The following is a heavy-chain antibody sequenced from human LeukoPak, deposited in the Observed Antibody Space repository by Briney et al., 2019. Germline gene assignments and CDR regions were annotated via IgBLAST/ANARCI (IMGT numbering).Heavy chain of an antibody. CDR1: GFTFSDYE. D-gene: IGHD3-10*02. J-gene: IGHJ4*02. CDR2: ISTSGSTA. CDR3: ARGALHVFDY. V-gene: IGHV3-48*03. Sequence: GGSLRLSCAASGFTFSDYEINWVRQAPGKGLEWVSCISTSGSTAYYADSVKGRFTISRDNAKNSLFLQMNTLTAEDTAVYYCARGALHVFDYWGQGTPVTVSP.